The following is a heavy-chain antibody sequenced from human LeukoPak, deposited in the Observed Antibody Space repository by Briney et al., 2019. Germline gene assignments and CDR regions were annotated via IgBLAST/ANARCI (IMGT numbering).Heavy chain of an antibody. CDR1: GYTFTGYY. CDR2: INPNSGGT. V-gene: IGHV1-2*02. J-gene: IGHJ6*02. Sequence: ASVKVSCKASGYTFTGYYMHWVRQAPGQGLELMGWINPNSGGTNYAQKFQGRVTMTRDTSISTAYMELSRLRSDDTAVYYCARSPTYYYGSGSPYGMDVWGQGTTVTVSS. CDR3: ARSPTYYYGSGSPYGMDV. D-gene: IGHD3-10*01.